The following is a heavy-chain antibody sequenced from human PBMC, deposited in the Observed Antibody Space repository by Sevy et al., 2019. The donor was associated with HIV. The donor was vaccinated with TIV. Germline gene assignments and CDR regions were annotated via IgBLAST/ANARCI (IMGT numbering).Heavy chain of an antibody. V-gene: IGHV3-15*01. D-gene: IGHD3-16*01. J-gene: IGHJ3*02. Sequence: GGSLRLSCAASGFTFSIIYMNWVRQSPGKGLEWVGRMKSKTDGGTKDYAAPVKDRFTMSRDDSKNTLYLQMNSLEADDTAVYYCTTVGFPHWGSEAFDIWGQGTMVTVSS. CDR3: TTVGFPHWGSEAFDI. CDR2: MKSKTDGGTK. CDR1: GFTFSIIY.